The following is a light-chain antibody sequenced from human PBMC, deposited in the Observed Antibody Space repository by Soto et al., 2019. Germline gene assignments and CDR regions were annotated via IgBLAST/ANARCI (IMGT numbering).Light chain of an antibody. V-gene: IGLV4-60*02. Sequence: QLVLTKSSSASASLGSSVKLTCTLSSGHSSYTIAWHQQQQGKAPRYLMKLEGSGSYNKGSGVPDRFSGSSSAADRYLTITILQIEDEANYYCETWDSYTRVFGGGTKLTVL. CDR1: SGHSSYT. J-gene: IGLJ2*01. CDR3: ETWDSYTRV. CDR2: LEGSGSY.